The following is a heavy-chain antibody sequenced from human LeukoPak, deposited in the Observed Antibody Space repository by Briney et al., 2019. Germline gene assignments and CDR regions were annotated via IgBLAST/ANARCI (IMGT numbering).Heavy chain of an antibody. Sequence: PSETLFLTCAVYGGSFSGYYWSWIRQPPGKGLEWIGEINHSGSTNYNPSLKSRVTISVDTSKNQFSLKLSSVTAADTAVYYCASVHYDSSGYYYAWFDPWGQGTLVTVSS. CDR2: INHSGST. D-gene: IGHD3-22*01. V-gene: IGHV4-34*01. CDR3: ASVHYDSSGYYYAWFDP. CDR1: GGSFSGYY. J-gene: IGHJ5*02.